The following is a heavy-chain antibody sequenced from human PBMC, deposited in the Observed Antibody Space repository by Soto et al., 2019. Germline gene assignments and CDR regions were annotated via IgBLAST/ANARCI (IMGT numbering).Heavy chain of an antibody. CDR2: VYYSGST. CDR3: VIVGGYYAEYPNFDS. D-gene: IGHD1-26*01. CDR1: GGSISNYY. V-gene: IGHV4-59*01. J-gene: IGHJ4*01. Sequence: PSETLALTCSVSGGSISNYYWSWIRQPPGKGLEWIGYVYYSGSTNYNPSLKSRVTISVDTSKKQFSLKLSSVTAADTAVYYCVIVGGYYAEYPNFDSWGHGPRVNVPP.